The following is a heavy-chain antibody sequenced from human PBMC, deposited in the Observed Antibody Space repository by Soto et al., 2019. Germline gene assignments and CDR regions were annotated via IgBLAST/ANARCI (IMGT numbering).Heavy chain of an antibody. CDR3: ARRYYYDSSGYYEY. CDR2: ISAYNGNT. D-gene: IGHD3-22*01. V-gene: IGHV1-18*01. J-gene: IGHJ4*02. Sequence: ASVKVSFKASCYTFTIYFIILFLHSPGQWLEWMGWISAYNGNTNYAQKLQGRVTMTKDTSTSTAYMELRSLRSDDTAVYYCARRYYYDSSGYYEYWGKGNMVNVSS. CDR1: CYTFTIYF.